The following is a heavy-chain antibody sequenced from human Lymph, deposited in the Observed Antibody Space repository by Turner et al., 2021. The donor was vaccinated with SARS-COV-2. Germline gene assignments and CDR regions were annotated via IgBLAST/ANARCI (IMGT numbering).Heavy chain of an antibody. CDR3: ARGSAGGDV. CDR1: GFTFSSYG. CDR2: IWDEGSNT. J-gene: IGHJ6*02. Sequence: QVQLVESGGGVVQPGRSLRLSCAASGFTFSSYGRHWVRQAPGKGLWWVAFIWDEGSNTYYADSAKGRFSISRDNSKNTLYMQMNSLRAEDTAVYYSARGSAGGDVWGQGTTVTVSS. V-gene: IGHV3-33*01. D-gene: IGHD6-13*01.